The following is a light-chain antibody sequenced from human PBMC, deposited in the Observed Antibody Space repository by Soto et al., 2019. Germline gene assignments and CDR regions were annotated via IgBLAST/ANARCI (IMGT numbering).Light chain of an antibody. V-gene: IGKV3-15*01. CDR1: QSVSSN. CDR2: GAS. Sequence: EIVMTQSPATLSVSPGERATLSCRASQSVSSNLAWHQQKPGQAPRLLIYGASTRATGIPARFSGSGSGTEFTLTISSLQSEDFAVYYRQQYNNWPVTFGQGTRLENK. J-gene: IGKJ5*01. CDR3: QQYNNWPVT.